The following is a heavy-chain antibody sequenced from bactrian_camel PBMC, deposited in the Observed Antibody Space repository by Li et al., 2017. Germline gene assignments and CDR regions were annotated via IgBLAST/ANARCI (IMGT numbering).Heavy chain of an antibody. J-gene: IGHJ4*01. CDR1: GYPYYNKRC. Sequence: HVQLVESGGGSVKTGGSLRLSCTASGYPYYNKRCLGWFRQAPGKEREEILSFNSDDTINYADSVKGRFTISPDSARNTLYLQMNSLKPEDSAMYYCAGKKYCYMKTYDYWGQGTQVTVS. CDR3: AGKKYCYMKTYDY. V-gene: IGHV3S53*01. CDR2: FNSDDTI. D-gene: IGHD2*01.